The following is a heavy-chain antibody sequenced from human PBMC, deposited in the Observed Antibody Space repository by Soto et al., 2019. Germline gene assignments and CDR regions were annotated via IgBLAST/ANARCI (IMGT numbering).Heavy chain of an antibody. J-gene: IGHJ4*02. Sequence: PSETLSLTCTVSGGSISSYYWSWIRQSPGKGLEWIGYIYYSGSTTYNPSLKSRVTISVDTSKNQFSVKLSSVTAADTAVYYCARGLELRYWGQGILVTVSS. V-gene: IGHV4-59*01. CDR1: GGSISSYY. CDR2: IYYSGST. D-gene: IGHD1-7*01. CDR3: ARGLELRY.